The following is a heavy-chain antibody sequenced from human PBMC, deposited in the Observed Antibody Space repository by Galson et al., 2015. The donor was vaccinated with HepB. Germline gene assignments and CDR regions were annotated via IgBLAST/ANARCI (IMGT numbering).Heavy chain of an antibody. CDR1: GFTFSSYW. Sequence: SLRLSCAASGFTFSSYWMHWVRQAPGKGLVWVSRINSDGSSTSYADSVKGRFTVSRDNAKNTLYLQMNSLRAEDTAVYYCARDEGYCSSTSCYGYCDLWSRGTLVTASP. D-gene: IGHD2-2*01. CDR2: INSDGSST. V-gene: IGHV3-74*01. J-gene: IGHJ2*01. CDR3: ARDEGYCSSTSCYGYCDL.